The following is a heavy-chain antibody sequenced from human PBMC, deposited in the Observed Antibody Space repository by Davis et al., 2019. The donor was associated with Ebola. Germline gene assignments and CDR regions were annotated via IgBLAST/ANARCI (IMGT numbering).Heavy chain of an antibody. CDR3: ASQAVTTGWFDP. J-gene: IGHJ5*02. CDR2: IYSSGNT. Sequence: MPSETLSLTCTVSGGSINNYYWSWIRQPPGKGLEWIGYIYSSGNTNSNPSLKSRVTISVDTSKNQFSLKLSSVTAADTAVYYCASQAVTTGWFDPWGQGTLVTVSS. D-gene: IGHD4-17*01. CDR1: GGSINNYY. V-gene: IGHV4-59*08.